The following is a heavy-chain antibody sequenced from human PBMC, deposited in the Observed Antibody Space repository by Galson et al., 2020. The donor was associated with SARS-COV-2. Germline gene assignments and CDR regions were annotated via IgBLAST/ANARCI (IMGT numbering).Heavy chain of an antibody. Sequence: ALHGESLKISCAVSGFTFSTHWMHWVRQAPGKGLVWVSRINKDGSSTNYADFVKGRFTISRDNAKNTLYLQMNSLRTDDTAVYYCARETPTHSHYIDYWGQGTLVTVSS. CDR3: ARETPTHSHYIDY. CDR2: INKDGSST. D-gene: IGHD2-15*01. V-gene: IGHV3-74*01. J-gene: IGHJ4*02. CDR1: GFTFSTHW.